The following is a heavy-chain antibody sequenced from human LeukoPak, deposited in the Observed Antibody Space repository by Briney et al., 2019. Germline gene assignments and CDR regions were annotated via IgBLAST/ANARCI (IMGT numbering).Heavy chain of an antibody. D-gene: IGHD2-2*02. J-gene: IGHJ4*02. Sequence: SETLSLTCAVYGGSFSGYYWSWIRQPPGKGLEWIGEINHSGSTNYNPSLKSRVTISVDTSKNQFSLKLSSVTAADTAVYYCARPHRYCSSTSCYTGGWRYWGQGTLVTVSS. CDR1: GGSFSGYY. CDR3: ARPHRYCSSTSCYTGGWRY. V-gene: IGHV4-34*01. CDR2: INHSGST.